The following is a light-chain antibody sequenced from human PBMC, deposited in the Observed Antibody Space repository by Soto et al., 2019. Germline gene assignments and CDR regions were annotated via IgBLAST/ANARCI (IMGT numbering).Light chain of an antibody. CDR3: QTWGTGIGV. CDR1: SGHSSYA. CDR2: LNSDGSH. Sequence: QSVLTQSPSASASLGASVKLTCTLSSGHSSYAIAWHQQQPEKGPRYLMKLNSDGSHSKGDGIPDRFSGSSSGAERYLTISSRHSEDAADYYCQTWGTGIGVFGGGTKVTVL. J-gene: IGLJ2*01. V-gene: IGLV4-69*01.